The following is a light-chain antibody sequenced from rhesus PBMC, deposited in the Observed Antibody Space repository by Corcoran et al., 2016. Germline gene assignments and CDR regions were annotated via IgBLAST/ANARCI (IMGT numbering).Light chain of an antibody. Sequence: DIQMTQSPSSLSASVGDTVTTTRRASQSFSSSLAWYQQKSGKAPNLLFYSPSSLQSGVPSRFSGSKSGTDFTLPISSLQPEDIASYYCQQYYSYPGTFDQGTKVEIK. CDR1: QSFSSS. V-gene: IGKV1-46*01. J-gene: IGKJ1*01. CDR2: SPS. CDR3: QQYYSYPGT.